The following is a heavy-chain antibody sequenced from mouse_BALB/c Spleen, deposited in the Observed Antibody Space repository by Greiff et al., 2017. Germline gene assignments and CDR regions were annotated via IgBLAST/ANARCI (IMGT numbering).Heavy chain of an antibody. CDR3: TREGIYYGSLFAY. D-gene: IGHD1-1*01. Sequence: EVMLVESGGGLVKPGGSLKLSCAASGFTFSSYTMSWVRQTPEKRLEWVATISSGGSYTYYPDSVKGRFTISRDNAKNTLYLQMSSLKSEDTAMYYCTREGIYYGSLFAYWGQGTLVTVSA. V-gene: IGHV5-6-4*01. CDR1: GFTFSSYT. J-gene: IGHJ3*01. CDR2: ISSGGSYT.